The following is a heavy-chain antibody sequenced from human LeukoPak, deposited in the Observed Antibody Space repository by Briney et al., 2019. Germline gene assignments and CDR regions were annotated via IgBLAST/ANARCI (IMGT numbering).Heavy chain of an antibody. V-gene: IGHV4-39*01. CDR1: GGSISSSSYH. CDR2: IYYSGST. Sequence: SETLSLTCTVSGGSISSSSYHWGWIRQPQGKGLEWIGRIYYSGSTYYNPSLKSRVTISVDTSKNQFSLKLTSVTAADPALYFCARVETTVTTADSWGQGTLVTVSS. D-gene: IGHD4-17*01. CDR3: ARVETTVTTADS. J-gene: IGHJ4*02.